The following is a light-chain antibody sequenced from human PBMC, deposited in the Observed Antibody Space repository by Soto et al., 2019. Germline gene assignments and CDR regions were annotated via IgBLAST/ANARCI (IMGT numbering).Light chain of an antibody. CDR3: SSYTSSSPYV. CDR2: DVS. V-gene: IGLV2-14*01. CDR1: SSDVGGYNY. J-gene: IGLJ1*01. Sequence: QSALTQPASVSGSPGQSITISCTGTSSDVGGYNYVSWYQQHQGKAPKLMIYDVSNRPSGVSNRVSGSKSGNTASLTISGLQAEDEADYYCSSYTSSSPYVFGTGTKLTVL.